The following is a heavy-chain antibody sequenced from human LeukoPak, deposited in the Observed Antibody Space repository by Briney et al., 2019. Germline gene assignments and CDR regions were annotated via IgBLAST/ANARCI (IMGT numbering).Heavy chain of an antibody. Sequence: PGGSLRPSCAASGFTFSSYEMNWVRQAPGKGLEWVSYISSSGSTIYYADSVKGRFTISRDNAKNSLYLQMNSLRAEDTAVYYCARATRTATYYDFWSGHPNWFDPWGQGTLVTVSS. J-gene: IGHJ5*02. CDR2: ISSSGSTI. V-gene: IGHV3-48*03. CDR1: GFTFSSYE. CDR3: ARATRTATYYDFWSGHPNWFDP. D-gene: IGHD3-3*01.